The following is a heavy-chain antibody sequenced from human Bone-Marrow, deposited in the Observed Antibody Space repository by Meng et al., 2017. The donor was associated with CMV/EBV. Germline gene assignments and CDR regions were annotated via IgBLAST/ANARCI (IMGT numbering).Heavy chain of an antibody. J-gene: IGHJ3*02. CDR1: GFTFSSYA. CDR3: AKNGYFGVITPYDALDI. Sequence: GESLKISCAASGFTFSSYAMSWVRQAPGKGLEWVSTISGSGGSTYYVDSVKGQFTISRDNSKNTLYLQLNSLRAEDTAVYYCAKNGYFGVITPYDALDIWGQGTMVTVSS. CDR2: ISGSGGST. D-gene: IGHD3-3*01. V-gene: IGHV3-23*01.